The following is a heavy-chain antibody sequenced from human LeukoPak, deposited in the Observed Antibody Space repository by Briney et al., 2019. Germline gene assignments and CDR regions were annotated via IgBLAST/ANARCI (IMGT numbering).Heavy chain of an antibody. V-gene: IGHV3-7*01. D-gene: IGHD6-13*01. CDR3: ARDQGYSQFDP. CDR2: IDQDESEK. CDR1: GFTFSSYA. J-gene: IGHJ5*02. Sequence: GGSLRLSCAASGFTFSSYAMHWVRQAPGKGLEWVANIDQDESEKNYVDSVKGRFTISRDNAKNSLYLQMNSLRAEDTAVYYCARDQGYSQFDPWGQGTLVTVSS.